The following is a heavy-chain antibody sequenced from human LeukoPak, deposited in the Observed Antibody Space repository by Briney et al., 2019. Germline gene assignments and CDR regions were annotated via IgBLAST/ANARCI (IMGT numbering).Heavy chain of an antibody. J-gene: IGHJ4*02. CDR2: IYYSGST. CDR3: ARVGDPDPINYGGNYLFDY. V-gene: IGHV4-30-4*01. D-gene: IGHD4-23*01. CDR1: GGSISSGDYY. Sequence: SETLSLTCTVSGGSISSGDYYWSWIRQPPGKGLEWIGYIYYSGSTYYNPSLKSRVTISVDTSKNQFSLKLSSVTAADTAVYYCARVGDPDPINYGGNYLFDYWGQGTLVTVSS.